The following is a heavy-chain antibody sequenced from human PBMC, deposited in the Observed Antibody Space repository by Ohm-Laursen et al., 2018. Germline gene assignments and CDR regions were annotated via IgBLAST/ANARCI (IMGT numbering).Heavy chain of an antibody. V-gene: IGHV3-11*01. CDR1: GFTFSDYY. D-gene: IGHD5-18*01. Sequence: GSLRLSCAASGFTFSDYYMSWIRQAPGKGLEWVSYISSSDSTIYYADSVKGRFTISRDNAKNSLFLQMNSLRAEDTAVYYCARVRIQLSVFDPWGQGTLVTVSS. CDR2: ISSSDSTI. J-gene: IGHJ5*02. CDR3: ARVRIQLSVFDP.